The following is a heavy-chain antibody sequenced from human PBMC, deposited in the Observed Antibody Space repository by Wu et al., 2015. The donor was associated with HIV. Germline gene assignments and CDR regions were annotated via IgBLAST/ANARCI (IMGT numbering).Heavy chain of an antibody. D-gene: IGHD2-2*01. J-gene: IGHJ4*02. V-gene: IGHV1-18*01. CDR1: GYTFTSYG. CDR2: ISAYNGNT. Sequence: QVQLVQSGAEVKKPGASVKVSCKASGYTFTSYGISWVRQAPGQGLEWMGWISAYNGNTNYAQKLQGRVTMTTDTSTSTAYMELRSLRSDDTAVYYCARVRGYCSSTSCYDPYFDYVGPGNAGHRLL. CDR3: ARVRGYCSSTSCYDPYFDY.